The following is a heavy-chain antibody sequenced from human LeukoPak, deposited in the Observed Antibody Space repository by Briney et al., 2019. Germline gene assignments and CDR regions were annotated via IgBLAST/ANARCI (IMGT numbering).Heavy chain of an antibody. CDR3: ARDRDYSYYNGMDV. V-gene: IGHV3-7*01. J-gene: IGHJ6*02. D-gene: IGHD4-11*01. CDR2: IKEDGGAK. Sequence: PGGSLRLSCVVSGFTFSSYWMTWVRQAPGKGLEWVANIKEDGGAKNYVDSVKGRFTISRDNSKNTLFLQMNSLRGEDTAVYYCARDRDYSYYNGMDVWGQGTTVIVSS. CDR1: GFTFSSYW.